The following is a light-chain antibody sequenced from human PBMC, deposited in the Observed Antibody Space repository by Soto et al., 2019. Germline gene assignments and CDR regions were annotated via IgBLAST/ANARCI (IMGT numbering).Light chain of an antibody. Sequence: EVVLTQSPATLSLSQWERATLSCRASQSVSILLAWYHQKPGQAPRLLIHSASTRAPGIPDRFSASGAGTDFTLTISRLEPEDSAVYYCQQYSASPRTFGPGTKVDIK. CDR1: QSVSIL. CDR3: QQYSASPRT. V-gene: IGKV3-20*01. CDR2: SAS. J-gene: IGKJ3*01.